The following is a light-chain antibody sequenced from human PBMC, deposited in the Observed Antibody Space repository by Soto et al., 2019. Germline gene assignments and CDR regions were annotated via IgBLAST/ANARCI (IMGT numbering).Light chain of an antibody. CDR2: KAY. J-gene: IGKJ1*01. CDR1: QTIRSW. CDR3: QHYNSYSEA. V-gene: IGKV1-5*03. Sequence: DIQMTQSPSTLSGSVGDRVTITCRASQTIRSWLAWYQQKPGKAPKLLIYKAYTLKSGVPSRFSGSGSGTEFTLTISSLQPDDFATYYCQHYNSYSEAFGQGTKVEL.